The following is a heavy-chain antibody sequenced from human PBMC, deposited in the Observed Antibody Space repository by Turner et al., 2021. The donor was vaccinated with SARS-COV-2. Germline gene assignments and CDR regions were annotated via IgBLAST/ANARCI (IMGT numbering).Heavy chain of an antibody. D-gene: IGHD1-26*01. Sequence: QLQLQESCSGLLRPSETLSPTCTVSSGFIRTTTYYWGWIRRPPGKGLEWIGSVHYTGSTYYNPSLKSRVTVSIDTPKNQFSLKLSSVTAADTAVYYCARGGWSDYVESTPFDIWGQGTVVTISS. CDR1: SGFIRTTTYY. CDR3: ARGGWSDYVESTPFDI. J-gene: IGHJ3*02. V-gene: IGHV4-39*01. CDR2: VHYTGST.